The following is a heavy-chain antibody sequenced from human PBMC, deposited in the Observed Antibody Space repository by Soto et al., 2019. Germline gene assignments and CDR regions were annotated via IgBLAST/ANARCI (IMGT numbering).Heavy chain of an antibody. CDR1: GFTFSDYA. Sequence: GGSLRLSCAASGFTFSDYAMSWVRQAPGKGLEWVSAASGSAGSTYYADSVKGRFTISRDNSKNTLYLQMNSLRAEDTAVYYCAKRRCSTSSCYYFDYWGQGILVTVSS. CDR3: AKRRCSTSSCYYFDY. CDR2: ASGSAGST. V-gene: IGHV3-23*01. D-gene: IGHD2-2*01. J-gene: IGHJ4*02.